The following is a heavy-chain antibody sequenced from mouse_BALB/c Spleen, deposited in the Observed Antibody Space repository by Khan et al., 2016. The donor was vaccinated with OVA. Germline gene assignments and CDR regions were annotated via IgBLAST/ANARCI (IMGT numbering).Heavy chain of an antibody. CDR3: ARTGRIKY. D-gene: IGHD1-1*01. CDR2: ISYSGST. V-gene: IGHV3-2*02. J-gene: IGHJ2*01. Sequence: EVQLQESGPGLVKPSQSLSLTCTVTGYSITSGYGWNLIRQFPGNKLEWMGYISYSGSTYYNPTLKSRISITRDTSKNQFFLQLNSVATEDTATYYCARTGRIKYWGQGTTLTVSS. CDR1: GYSITSGYG.